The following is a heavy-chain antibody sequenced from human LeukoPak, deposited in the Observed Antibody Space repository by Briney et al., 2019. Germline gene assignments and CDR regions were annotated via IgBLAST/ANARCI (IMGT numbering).Heavy chain of an antibody. D-gene: IGHD3-10*01. CDR3: ARDPGGFPFDY. J-gene: IGHJ4*02. CDR2: ISSSSSYI. CDR1: GFTFSSYS. Sequence: PGGSLRLSCAASGFTFSSYSMNWVRQAPGKGLEWVSPISSSSSYIYYADSVKGRFTISRDNAKNSLYLQMNSLRAEDTAVYYCARDPGGFPFDYWGQGTLVTVSS. V-gene: IGHV3-21*01.